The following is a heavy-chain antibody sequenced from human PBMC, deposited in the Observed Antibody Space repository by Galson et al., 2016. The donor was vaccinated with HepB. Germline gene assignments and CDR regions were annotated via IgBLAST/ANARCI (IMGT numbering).Heavy chain of an antibody. D-gene: IGHD4-23*01. CDR3: ARGKRAFEI. V-gene: IGHV4-59*01. CDR1: GDPISDYY. Sequence: SETLSLTCTVSGDPISDYYWSWIRQPPGKGLQWIGYMYYSGSTNYNPSLKSRVTISGDTSKNHFSLKLSSVTAADTAVYYCARGKRAFEIWGQGTMVTVSS. CDR2: MYYSGST. J-gene: IGHJ3*02.